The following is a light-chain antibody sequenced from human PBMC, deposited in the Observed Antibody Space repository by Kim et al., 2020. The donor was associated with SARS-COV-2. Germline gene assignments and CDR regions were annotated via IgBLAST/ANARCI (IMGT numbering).Light chain of an antibody. CDR1: NNNVGNQG. V-gene: IGLV10-54*04. CDR3: SAWDSSLSAWV. J-gene: IGLJ3*02. Sequence: RQTATLPCTGNNNNVGNQGAAWLQQHQSHPPKLLSYRNNNRPSGVSERFSASRSGDTASLTITGLQPEDETDYYCSAWDSSLSAWVFGGGTQLTVL. CDR2: RNN.